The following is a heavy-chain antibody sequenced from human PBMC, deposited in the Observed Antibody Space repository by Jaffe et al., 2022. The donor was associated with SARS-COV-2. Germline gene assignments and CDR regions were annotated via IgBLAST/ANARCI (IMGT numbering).Heavy chain of an antibody. CDR2: IYHSGST. CDR3: ARDITYGDYDAFDI. D-gene: IGHD4-17*01. J-gene: IGHJ3*02. CDR1: GYSISSGYY. V-gene: IGHV4-38-2*02. Sequence: QVQLQESGPGLVKPSETLSLTCTVSGYSISSGYYWGWIRQPPGKGLEWIGSIYHSGSTYYNPSLKSRVTISVDTSKNQFSLKLSSVTAADTAVYYCARDITYGDYDAFDIWGQGTMVTVSS.